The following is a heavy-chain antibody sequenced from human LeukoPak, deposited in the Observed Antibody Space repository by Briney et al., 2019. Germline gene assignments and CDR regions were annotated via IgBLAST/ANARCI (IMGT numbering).Heavy chain of an antibody. Sequence: PSETLSLTCTVSRASISSGGYYWRWLRQHPAKGLEWVGYIYYTGSTYYNPSLKSRVTMSVDTSKNQFSLTLSSVTAADTGVYYCANHCSGGTCYRYYFDHWGQGTLVTVSA. CDR3: ANHCSGGTCYRYYFDH. D-gene: IGHD2-15*01. V-gene: IGHV4-31*03. J-gene: IGHJ4*02. CDR1: RASISSGGYY. CDR2: IYYTGST.